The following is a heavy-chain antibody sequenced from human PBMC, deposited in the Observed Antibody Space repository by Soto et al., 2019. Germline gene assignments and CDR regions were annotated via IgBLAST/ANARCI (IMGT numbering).Heavy chain of an antibody. CDR3: ARASNRRGWELLFTLGY. Sequence: ASVKVSCKASGYTFTSYDINWVRQATGQGLEWMGWMNPNSGNTGYAQKFQGRATMTRNTSISTAYMELSSLRSEDTAVYYCARASNRRGWELLFTLGYWGQGTLVTVSS. V-gene: IGHV1-8*01. CDR2: MNPNSGNT. D-gene: IGHD1-26*01. J-gene: IGHJ4*02. CDR1: GYTFTSYD.